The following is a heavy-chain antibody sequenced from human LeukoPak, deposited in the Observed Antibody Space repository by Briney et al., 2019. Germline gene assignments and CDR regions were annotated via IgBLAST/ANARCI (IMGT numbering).Heavy chain of an antibody. V-gene: IGHV4-4*02. CDR3: AARGYVWGSYRTGDY. CDR1: GGSISSSNW. CDR2: IYHSGST. D-gene: IGHD3-16*02. Sequence: SETLSLTCAVSGGSISSSNWWSWVRQPPGKGLEWIGEIYHSGSTNYNPFLKSRVTISVDKSKNQFSLKLSSVTAADTAVYYCAARGYVWGSYRTGDYWGQGTLVTVSS. J-gene: IGHJ4*02.